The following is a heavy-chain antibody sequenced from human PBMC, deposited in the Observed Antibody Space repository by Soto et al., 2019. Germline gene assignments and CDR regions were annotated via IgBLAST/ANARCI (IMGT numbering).Heavy chain of an antibody. CDR1: GGTFSSYA. V-gene: IGHV1-69*13. D-gene: IGHD3-3*01. CDR2: IIPIFGTA. J-gene: IGHJ5*02. Sequence: SVKVSCKASGGTFSSYAISWVRQAPGQGLEWMGGIIPIFGTANYAQKFQGRVTITADESTSTTYMELSSLRSEDTAVYYCASKRITILGNWFDPWGQGTLVTVS. CDR3: ASKRITILGNWFDP.